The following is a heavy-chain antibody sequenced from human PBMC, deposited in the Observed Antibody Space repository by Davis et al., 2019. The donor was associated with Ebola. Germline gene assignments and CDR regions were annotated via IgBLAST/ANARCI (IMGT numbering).Heavy chain of an antibody. CDR1: GFTFSNAW. CDR2: IRSKANSYAT. CDR3: TRSAGYSSGWSIDY. Sequence: GGSLRLSCAASGFTFSNAWMSWVRQAPGKGLEWVGRIRSKANSYATAYAASVKGRFTISRDDSKNTAYLQMNSLKTEETAVYYCTRSAGYSSGWSIDYWGQGTLVTVSS. J-gene: IGHJ4*02. V-gene: IGHV3-73*01. D-gene: IGHD6-19*01.